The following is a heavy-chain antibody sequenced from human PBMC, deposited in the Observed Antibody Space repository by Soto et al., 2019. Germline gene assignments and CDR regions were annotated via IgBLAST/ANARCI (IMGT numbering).Heavy chain of an antibody. J-gene: IGHJ6*02. CDR3: AKGLGFLEWLLWDYYYYGMDV. CDR1: GFTFSSYG. Sequence: SLSLSCAACGFTFSSYGMHWVRQAPSKGLEWVAVISYDGSNKYYADSVKGRFTISRDNSKNTLYLQMNSLRAEDTAVYYCAKGLGFLEWLLWDYYYYGMDVWGQGTTVTVSS. CDR2: ISYDGSNK. D-gene: IGHD3-3*01. V-gene: IGHV3-30*18.